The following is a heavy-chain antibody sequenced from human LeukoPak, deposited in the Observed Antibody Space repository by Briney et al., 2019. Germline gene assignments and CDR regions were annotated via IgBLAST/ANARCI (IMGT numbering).Heavy chain of an antibody. V-gene: IGHV3-23*01. Sequence: PGGSLRLSCAASGFSFSSYAMSWVRQAPGKGLEWVSGISDSGGSTIYADSVKGRFTIPRDNSKNTLYLQMNSLRAEDTAVYYCAKHIGGGYLNPFDYWGQGTLVTVSS. CDR1: GFSFSSYA. J-gene: IGHJ4*02. CDR2: ISDSGGST. D-gene: IGHD2-21*01. CDR3: AKHIGGGYLNPFDY.